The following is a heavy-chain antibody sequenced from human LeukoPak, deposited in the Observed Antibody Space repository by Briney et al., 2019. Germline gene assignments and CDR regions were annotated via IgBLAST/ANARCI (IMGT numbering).Heavy chain of an antibody. Sequence: GGSLRLSCAASGFTFDDYAMHWVRQAPGKGLEWVSGISWNSGSIGYADSVKGRFTISGDNAKNSLYLQMNSLRAEDMALYYCAKDIVGAISEAFDIWGQGTMVTVSS. CDR2: ISWNSGSI. J-gene: IGHJ3*02. CDR3: AKDIVGAISEAFDI. V-gene: IGHV3-9*03. CDR1: GFTFDDYA. D-gene: IGHD1-26*01.